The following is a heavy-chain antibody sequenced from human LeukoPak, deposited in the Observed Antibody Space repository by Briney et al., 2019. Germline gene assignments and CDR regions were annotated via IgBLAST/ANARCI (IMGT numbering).Heavy chain of an antibody. D-gene: IGHD7-27*01. J-gene: IGHJ6*03. CDR1: VVSFSSYV. CDR3: AKGNNWGGYNYYYMDV. Sequence: VRALRLSCAASVVSFSSYVMYWVCQGLRKGLGWVAVISYDGSNKYYDDAVKGRFTISRDNSKNTLFLQMNSLIAEDTAVYYCAKGNNWGGYNYYYMDVWGKGTTVTVSS. CDR2: ISYDGSNK. V-gene: IGHV3-30*04.